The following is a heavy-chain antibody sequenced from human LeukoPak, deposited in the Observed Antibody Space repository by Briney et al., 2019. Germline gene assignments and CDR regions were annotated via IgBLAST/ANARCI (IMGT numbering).Heavy chain of an antibody. J-gene: IGHJ4*02. CDR3: TVNLVAAAIDY. CDR1: GFTFSNGW. V-gene: IGHV3-15*07. Sequence: GGSLRLSCVGSGFTFSNGWMNWVRQAPGKGPEWVGRILSKVGGETTDYAAPVKGRFIISRDDSKNTLYLQMDSLKTEDTAVYYCTVNLVAAAIDYWGQGTLVTVSS. D-gene: IGHD5-12*01. CDR2: ILSKVGGETT.